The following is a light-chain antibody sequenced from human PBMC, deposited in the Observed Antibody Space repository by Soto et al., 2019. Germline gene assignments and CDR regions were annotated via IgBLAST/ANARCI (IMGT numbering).Light chain of an antibody. V-gene: IGLV2-14*01. CDR1: SSDVGGYNY. Sequence: QSVLTQPASVSGSPGQSITISCTGTSSDVGGYNYVSWYQQHPGKAPKLMIYDVSNRPSGVSNRFSGSKSGNTASLTISGLQAEDEGDSYCSSYTSSSTYVFGTGTKLTVL. CDR3: SSYTSSSTYV. J-gene: IGLJ1*01. CDR2: DVS.